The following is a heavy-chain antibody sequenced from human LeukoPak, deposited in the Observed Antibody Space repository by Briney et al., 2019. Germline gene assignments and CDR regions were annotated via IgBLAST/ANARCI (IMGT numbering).Heavy chain of an antibody. Sequence: GSLRLSCAASGFTLSNYWMHWVRQAPGKGLVWVSRIKTDGSNTYYADSVKGRFTISRDNAKNTLYLQMNSLRVEDTAVYYCARESYCSGGSCYSGRAFDVWGQGTMVTVSS. CDR2: IKTDGSNT. J-gene: IGHJ3*01. V-gene: IGHV3-74*01. D-gene: IGHD2-15*01. CDR1: GFTLSNYW. CDR3: ARESYCSGGSCYSGRAFDV.